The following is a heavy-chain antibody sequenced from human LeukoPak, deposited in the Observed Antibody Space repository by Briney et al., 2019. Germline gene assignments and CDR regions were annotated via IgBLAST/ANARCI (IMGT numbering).Heavy chain of an antibody. Sequence: GASVKVSCKASGYTFTGYYMYWVRQAPGQGLEWMGWINPNSGGTNYAQKFQGRVTMTRDTSISTAYMELSRLRSDDTAVYYCARDLRGSRNWFDPWGQGTLVTVSS. CDR1: GYTFTGYY. D-gene: IGHD1-26*01. CDR2: INPNSGGT. V-gene: IGHV1-2*02. J-gene: IGHJ5*02. CDR3: ARDLRGSRNWFDP.